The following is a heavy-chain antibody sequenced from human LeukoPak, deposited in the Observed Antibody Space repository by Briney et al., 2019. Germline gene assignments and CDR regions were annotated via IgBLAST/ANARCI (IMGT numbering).Heavy chain of an antibody. Sequence: PGGSLRLSCAASGFTFSSSAMSWVRQAPGKGLEWVSYISSSSSTIYYADSVKGRFTISRDNAKNSLYLQMNSLRDEDTAVYYCARDQSPGHSVFPRAFDIWGQGTMVTVSS. V-gene: IGHV3-48*02. CDR2: ISSSSSTI. J-gene: IGHJ3*02. CDR3: ARDQSPGHSVFPRAFDI. CDR1: GFTFSSSA. D-gene: IGHD6-13*01.